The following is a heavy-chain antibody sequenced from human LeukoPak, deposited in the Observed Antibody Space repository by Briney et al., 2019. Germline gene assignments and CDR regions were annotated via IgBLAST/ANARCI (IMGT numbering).Heavy chain of an antibody. CDR2: IIPILGIA. CDR3: ARERFSRWFDP. V-gene: IGHV1-69*04. Sequence: SVKVSCKASGGTFSSYTISWVRQAPGQGLEWMGRIIPILGIANYAQKFQGRVTITADKSTSTAYMELISLRSEDTAVYYCARERFSRWFDPWGQGTLVTVSS. J-gene: IGHJ5*02. D-gene: IGHD3-10*01. CDR1: GGTFSSYT.